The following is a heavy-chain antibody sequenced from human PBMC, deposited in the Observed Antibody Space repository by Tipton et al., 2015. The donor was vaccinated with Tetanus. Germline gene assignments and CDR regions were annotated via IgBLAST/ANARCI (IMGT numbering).Heavy chain of an antibody. CDR3: ARDGGNYFYYGMNV. J-gene: IGHJ6*02. CDR1: GASISSSRYF. CDR2: IYYSGDT. Sequence: PSLTCSVSGASISSSRYFWNWVRQYPGKGLEWIGYIYYSGDTYINPSLKSRVTMSVDTSKNQFSLNVTSVTAADTAVYYCARDGGNYFYYGMNVWGQGAAVTVSS. V-gene: IGHV4-31*03.